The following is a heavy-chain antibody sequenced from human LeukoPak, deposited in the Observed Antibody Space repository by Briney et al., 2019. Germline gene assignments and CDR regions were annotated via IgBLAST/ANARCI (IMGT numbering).Heavy chain of an antibody. J-gene: IGHJ6*02. CDR1: GGSFSGYY. CDR3: ARGYYYGMDV. CDR2: INHSGST. V-gene: IGHV4-34*01. Sequence: SETLSLTCAVYGGSFSGYYWSWIRQPPGRGLEWIGEINHSGSTNYNPSLKSRVTISVDTSKNQFSLKLSSVTAADTAVYYCARGYYYGMDVWGQGATVTVSS.